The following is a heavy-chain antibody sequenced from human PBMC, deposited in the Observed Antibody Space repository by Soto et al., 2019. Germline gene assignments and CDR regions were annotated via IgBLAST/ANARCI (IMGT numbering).Heavy chain of an antibody. J-gene: IGHJ3*02. V-gene: IGHV3-30-3*01. Sequence: QVQLVESGGGVVQPGRSLRLSCAASGFTFSSYAMHWVRQAPGKGLEWVAVISYDGSNKYYADSVKGRFTISRDNSKNTLYLQMNRLRAEDTAVYYCAIPPYYDILTGLDAFDIWGQGTMVTVSS. CDR2: ISYDGSNK. CDR3: AIPPYYDILTGLDAFDI. CDR1: GFTFSSYA. D-gene: IGHD3-9*01.